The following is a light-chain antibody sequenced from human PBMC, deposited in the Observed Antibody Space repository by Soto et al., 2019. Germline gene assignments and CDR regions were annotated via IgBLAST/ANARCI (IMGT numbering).Light chain of an antibody. CDR2: DDS. J-gene: IGLJ3*02. CDR3: QVWDSSSDQV. V-gene: IGLV3-21*02. Sequence: SYELTQPPSVSVAPGQTARITCGGNNIGSKSVHWYQQKPGQAPVLVVYDDSDWPSGIPERFSGSNSGNTATLTISRVEAGDEADYYCQVWDSSSDQVFGGGTKVTVL. CDR1: NIGSKS.